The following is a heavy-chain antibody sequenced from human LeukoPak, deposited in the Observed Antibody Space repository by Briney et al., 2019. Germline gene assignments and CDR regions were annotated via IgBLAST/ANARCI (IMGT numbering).Heavy chain of an antibody. D-gene: IGHD1-26*01. Sequence: PSETLSLTCAVCGGSFSGYYWSWIRQPPGKGLEWIGEINHSGSTNYNPSLKSRVTISVDTSKNQSSLKLSSVTAPDTAIYYCASPRVGAHYFDYWGQGTLVTVSS. J-gene: IGHJ4*02. V-gene: IGHV4-34*01. CDR1: GGSFSGYY. CDR3: ASPRVGAHYFDY. CDR2: INHSGST.